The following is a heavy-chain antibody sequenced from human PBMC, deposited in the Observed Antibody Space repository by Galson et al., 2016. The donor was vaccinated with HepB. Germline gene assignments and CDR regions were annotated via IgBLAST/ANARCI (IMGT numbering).Heavy chain of an antibody. V-gene: IGHV4-59*01. CDR2: IYYSGST. D-gene: IGHD2-21*02. CDR1: GGFMSYFF. Sequence: ETLSLTCSVSGGFMSYFFWSWIRQPPGKELEWIGYIYYSGSTSYNPSLKSRVTISVDTSKNQFSLKLSSVTAADTAVYYCARSDENWFDPWGQGTLVTVSS. CDR3: ARSDENWFDP. J-gene: IGHJ5*02.